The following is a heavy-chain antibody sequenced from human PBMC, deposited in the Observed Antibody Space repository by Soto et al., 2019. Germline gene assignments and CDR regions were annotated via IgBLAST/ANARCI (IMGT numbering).Heavy chain of an antibody. J-gene: IGHJ4*02. D-gene: IGHD5-18*01. CDR1: GFTFSSYG. V-gene: IGHV3-30*18. CDR3: AKGRGAWIQLHDLDY. Sequence: GGSLRLSCAASGFTFSSYGMHWVRQAPGKGLEWVAVISYDGSNKYYADSVKGRFTISRDNSKNTLYLQMNSLRAEDTAVYYCAKGRGAWIQLHDLDYWGQGT. CDR2: ISYDGSNK.